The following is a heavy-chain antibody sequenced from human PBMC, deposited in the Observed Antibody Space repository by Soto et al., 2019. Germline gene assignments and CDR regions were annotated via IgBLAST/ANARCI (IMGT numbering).Heavy chain of an antibody. D-gene: IGHD3-10*01. V-gene: IGHV5-51*01. CDR2: IYPGDSDT. CDR3: ARHSTSAPKDY. Sequence: GESLKISCKGSEYSFTTYWIAWVRQMPGKGLEWVGIIYPGDSDTRYSPSFEGHVTISVDKSISTAFLQWNSLKASDNAIYYCARHSTSAPKDYWGHGTLVTVSS. J-gene: IGHJ4*01. CDR1: EYSFTTYW.